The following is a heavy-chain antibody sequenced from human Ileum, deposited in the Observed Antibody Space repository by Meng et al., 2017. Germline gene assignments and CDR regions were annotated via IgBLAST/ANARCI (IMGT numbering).Heavy chain of an antibody. Sequence: QSGDEVKKPVAVVMVSCKASGLTFVSYAINWVRQAPGQGLEWMGWISAGNGNTKYSQKFQGRVTITRDTSASTAYMELSSLRSEDTAVYYCARDMPYSSGSFDYWGQGTLVTVSS. CDR2: ISAGNGNT. V-gene: IGHV1-3*01. J-gene: IGHJ4*02. CDR1: GLTFVSYA. CDR3: ARDMPYSSGSFDY. D-gene: IGHD3-10*01.